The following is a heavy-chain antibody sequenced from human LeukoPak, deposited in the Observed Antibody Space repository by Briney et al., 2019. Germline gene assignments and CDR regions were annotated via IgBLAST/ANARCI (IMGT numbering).Heavy chain of an antibody. D-gene: IGHD6-19*01. CDR3: AKQWLVEH. Sequence: GGSLRLPCVASGFTFSSHALNWVGRAPGKGLEGVSSLSESGEITDYADYVSGRFNISRETSKKTSYLLMNSLGADDAAVYYCAKQWLVEHWGQGTLVTVSS. J-gene: IGHJ4*02. CDR2: LSESGEIT. CDR1: GFTFSSHA. V-gene: IGHV3-23*01.